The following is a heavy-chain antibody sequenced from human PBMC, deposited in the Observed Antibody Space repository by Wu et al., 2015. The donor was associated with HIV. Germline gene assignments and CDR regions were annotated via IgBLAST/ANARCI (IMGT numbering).Heavy chain of an antibody. D-gene: IGHD3-10*01. CDR3: ARGYLSMVPIDLDY. CDR2: MNPNSGNA. CDR1: GYTFTSYD. Sequence: QVQLVQSGAGVKKPGASVKVSCKASGYTFTSYDINWVRQATGQGLEWMGWMNPNSGNAGCAQKFQGRVTITRNTSISTAYMELSSLRSEDTAVYYCARGYLSMVPIDLDYWGQGTLVTVSS. J-gene: IGHJ4*02. V-gene: IGHV1-8*03.